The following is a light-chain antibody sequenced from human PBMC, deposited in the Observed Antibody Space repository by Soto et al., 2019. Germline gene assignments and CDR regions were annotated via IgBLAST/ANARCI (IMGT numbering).Light chain of an antibody. V-gene: IGKV1-5*01. CDR3: QQYNSYSPWT. CDR2: DVS. CDR1: QSINSW. J-gene: IGKJ1*01. Sequence: DIQMTQSPSTLSASVGDRVTITCRASQSINSWLAWYQKRPGKAPKLLIYDVSNLESGVPSRFSGSGSGTEFTLTISSLQADDFATYYCQQYNSYSPWTFGQGTKVDIK.